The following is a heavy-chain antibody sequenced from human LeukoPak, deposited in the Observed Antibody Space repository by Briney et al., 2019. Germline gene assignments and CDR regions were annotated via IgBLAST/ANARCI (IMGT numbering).Heavy chain of an antibody. Sequence: PSETLSLTCNVSGGSISSYSWSWIRQPAGKGLEWIGRIFASGSTKYNPSLKSRVTMSVETSKNQFSLKLSSVTAADTALYYCARANYYDTIGYSRGAFDIWGQGTMVTVSS. J-gene: IGHJ3*02. CDR1: GGSISSYS. CDR3: ARANYYDTIGYSRGAFDI. V-gene: IGHV4-4*07. D-gene: IGHD3-22*01. CDR2: IFASGST.